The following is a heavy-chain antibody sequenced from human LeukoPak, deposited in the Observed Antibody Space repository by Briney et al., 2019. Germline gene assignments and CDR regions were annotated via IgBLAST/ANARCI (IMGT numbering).Heavy chain of an antibody. CDR2: INSDGSST. Sequence: GGSLRLSCAASGFTFSSYWMHWVRQAPGKGLVWVSRINSDGSSTSYADSVKGRFTISRDNAKNTLCLQMNSLRAEDTAVYYCARAETYYYDSSGYSVDYWGQGTLVTVSS. CDR3: ARAETYYYDSSGYSVDY. CDR1: GFTFSSYW. D-gene: IGHD3-22*01. J-gene: IGHJ4*02. V-gene: IGHV3-74*01.